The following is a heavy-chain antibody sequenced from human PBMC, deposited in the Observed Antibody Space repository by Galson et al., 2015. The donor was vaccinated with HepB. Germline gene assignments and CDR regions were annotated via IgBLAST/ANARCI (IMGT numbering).Heavy chain of an antibody. D-gene: IGHD1-26*01. CDR2: IIPIFGTA. V-gene: IGHV1-69*13. CDR1: GGTFSSYA. CDR3: ARGVGATGAFDI. Sequence: SVKVSCKASGGTFSSYAISWVRQAPGQGLEWMGGIIPIFGTANYAQKFQGRVTITADESTSAAYMELSSLRSEDTAVYYCARGVGATGAFDIWGQGTMVTVSS. J-gene: IGHJ3*02.